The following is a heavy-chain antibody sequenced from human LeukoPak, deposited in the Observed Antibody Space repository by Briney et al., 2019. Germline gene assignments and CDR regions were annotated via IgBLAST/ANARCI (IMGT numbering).Heavy chain of an antibody. J-gene: IGHJ4*02. CDR3: ASAKFDY. CDR1: GFTFSDYS. V-gene: IGHV3-7*01. CDR2: IRQDGSEK. Sequence: GGSLRLSCAASGFTFSDYSMNWVRQAPGKGLEWVANIRQDGSEKYYVDSVKGRFTISRDNAKNSLYLQMNSLRAEDTAVYYCASAKFDYWGQGTLVTVSS.